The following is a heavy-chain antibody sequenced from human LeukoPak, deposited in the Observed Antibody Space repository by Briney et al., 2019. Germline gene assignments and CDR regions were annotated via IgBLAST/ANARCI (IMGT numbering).Heavy chain of an antibody. V-gene: IGHV3-30*01. J-gene: IGHJ4*02. CDR3: ARAPGGGIAARPFDY. CDR1: GFTFSSYA. Sequence: GRSLRLSCAASGFTFSSYAMHWVRQAPGKGLEGVAVISYDGSNKYYADSVKGRFTISRDNSKNTLYLQMNSLRAEDTAVYYCARAPGGGIAARPFDYWGQGTLVTVSS. D-gene: IGHD6-6*01. CDR2: ISYDGSNK.